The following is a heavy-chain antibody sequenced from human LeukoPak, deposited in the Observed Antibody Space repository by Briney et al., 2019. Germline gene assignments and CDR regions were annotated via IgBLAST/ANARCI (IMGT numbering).Heavy chain of an antibody. Sequence: GGSLRLSCAASGFTFSNYWMSWVRQAPGKGLEWLANMNQDGSHIYYVDSVKGRLTISRDNAKNSLYLQLDSLRAEDTAVYYCARDLVTTIVVPYDFWGQGTLVTVSS. CDR2: MNQDGSHI. V-gene: IGHV3-7*01. D-gene: IGHD3-22*01. CDR1: GFTFSNYW. CDR3: ARDLVTTIVVPYDF. J-gene: IGHJ4*02.